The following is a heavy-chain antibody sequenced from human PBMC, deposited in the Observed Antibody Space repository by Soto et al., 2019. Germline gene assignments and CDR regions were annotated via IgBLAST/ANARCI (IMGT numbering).Heavy chain of an antibody. Sequence: QVHLVQSGAEVKKPGASVKVSCKASGYSFTDYYMRWVRQAPGEVLEWMEWINTKTGGTNYAQRVQGRVTMTGDTSINTAYIELSRLRSDDTDVYYCARVGPTGWFDPWGQGTVVTGSS. V-gene: IGHV1-2*02. CDR3: ARVGPTGWFDP. CDR2: INTKTGGT. CDR1: GYSFTDYY. J-gene: IGHJ5*02.